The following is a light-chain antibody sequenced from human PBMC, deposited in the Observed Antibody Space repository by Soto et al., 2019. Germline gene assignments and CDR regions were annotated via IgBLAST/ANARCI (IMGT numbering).Light chain of an antibody. CDR2: AAS. V-gene: IGKV3-15*01. Sequence: EIVMTQSPATLSVSPGERVTLSYRASQSVGNNLAWYQQKLGQGPRLLIYAASDRATGIPVRFTGSGSGTEFTLTISSLQSEDFAVYYCQQYNNWPPWTFGRGTKVEI. CDR1: QSVGNN. J-gene: IGKJ1*01. CDR3: QQYNNWPPWT.